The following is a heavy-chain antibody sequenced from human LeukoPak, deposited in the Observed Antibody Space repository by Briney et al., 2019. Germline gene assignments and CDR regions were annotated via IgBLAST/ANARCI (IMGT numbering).Heavy chain of an antibody. J-gene: IGHJ3*02. V-gene: IGHV3-53*04. CDR2: IYRGGTT. D-gene: IGHD7-27*01. CDR1: GFSVSTSY. CDR3: ARRPNWEDAFDI. Sequence: GGSLRLSCAASGFSVSTSYMTWVRQAAVKGLEWVSVIYRGGTTYYADSVQGRFTISRHNSENTLYLQMSSLRTEDTAMYYCARRPNWEDAFDIWGQGTVVTVSS.